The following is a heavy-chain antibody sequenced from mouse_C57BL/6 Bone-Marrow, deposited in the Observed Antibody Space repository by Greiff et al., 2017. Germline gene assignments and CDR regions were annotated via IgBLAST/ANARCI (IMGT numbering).Heavy chain of an antibody. J-gene: IGHJ3*01. CDR3: TRRDLVGYDTWVAD. V-gene: IGHV1-5*01. CDR1: GYTFTSYW. Sequence: VQLQQSGTVLARPGASVKMSCKTSGYTFTSYWMHWVKQRPGQGLEWIGAIYPGNSDTSYNQKFQGKAKLTAVPSASTSYMALSSLTNAVSAGYYCTRRDLVGYDTWVADWGQGTLVTVSA. CDR2: IYPGNSDT. D-gene: IGHD2-2*01.